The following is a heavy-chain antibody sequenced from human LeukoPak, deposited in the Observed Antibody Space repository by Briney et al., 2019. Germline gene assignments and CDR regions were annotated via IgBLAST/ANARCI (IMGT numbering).Heavy chain of an antibody. CDR1: GGSFSGYY. D-gene: IGHD3-22*01. J-gene: IGHJ4*02. V-gene: IGHV4-34*01. CDR2: INHSGST. Sequence: SETLSLTCAVYGGSFSGYYWSWIRQPPGKGLEWIGEINHSGSTNYNPSLKSRVTISVDTSKNQFSLKLSSVTAADTAVYYCARAAYYYDSRPLGYWGQGTLVTVYS. CDR3: ARAAYYYDSRPLGY.